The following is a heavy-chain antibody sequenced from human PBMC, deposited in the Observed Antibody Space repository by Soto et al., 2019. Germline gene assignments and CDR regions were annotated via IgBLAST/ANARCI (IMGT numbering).Heavy chain of an antibody. CDR3: ARERYQVISDGMDV. D-gene: IGHD2-2*01. CDR2: INPQTGGT. V-gene: IGHV1-2*02. J-gene: IGHJ6*02. CDR1: GYTFTGYY. Sequence: ASVKVSCKASGYTFTGYYIHWVREAPGQGLEWMGWINPQTGGTSYAQKFQGRVTLSRDTSINTAYLELSRLTFDDAAVYFCARERYQVISDGMDVWGQGTTVTAP.